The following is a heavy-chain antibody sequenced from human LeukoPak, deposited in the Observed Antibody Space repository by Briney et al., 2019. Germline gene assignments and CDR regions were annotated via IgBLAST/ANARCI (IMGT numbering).Heavy chain of an antibody. CDR1: GFTFSSYG. V-gene: IGHV3-30*03. J-gene: IGHJ4*02. CDR2: ISYDGSNK. D-gene: IGHD3-10*01. Sequence: GGSLRLSCAASGFTFSSYGMHWVRQAPGKGLEWVAVISYDGSNKYYADSVKGRFTISRDNAKNSLYLQMNSLRAEDTAVYYCARGSGSYLRGFDYWGQGTLVTVSS. CDR3: ARGSGSYLRGFDY.